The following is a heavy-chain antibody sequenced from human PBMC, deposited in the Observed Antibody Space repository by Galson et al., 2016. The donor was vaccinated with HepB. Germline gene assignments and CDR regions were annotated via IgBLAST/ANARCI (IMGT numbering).Heavy chain of an antibody. CDR2: ISWGGRAV. CDR3: AKVRVYGDYQFDL. Sequence: SLRLSCAASGFTFDTYAMHWVRQAPGKGLEWVPGISWGGRAVGYADSVKGRFTLSRDKAKNSLFLQMNSRSPEDTALYYCAKVRVYGDYQFDLWGQGTLVTVSS. V-gene: IGHV3-9*01. D-gene: IGHD4-17*01. CDR1: GFTFDTYA. J-gene: IGHJ4*02.